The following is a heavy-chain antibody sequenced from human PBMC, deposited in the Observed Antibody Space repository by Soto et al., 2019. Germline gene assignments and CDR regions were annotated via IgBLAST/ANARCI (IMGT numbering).Heavy chain of an antibody. CDR1: GGSISGYY. J-gene: IGHJ6*02. D-gene: IGHD4-17*01. V-gene: IGHV4-59*01. Sequence: QVQLQESGPGLVKPSETLSLTCTVSGGSISGYYWSWIRQPPGKGLEWIGHIYYSGSTNYNPSLKSRVIISVDTSKNQFSLKLTSVTAADTAVYYCARGVKRVGTVTSRDYGMDVWGQGTTVTVSS. CDR2: IYYSGST. CDR3: ARGVKRVGTVTSRDYGMDV.